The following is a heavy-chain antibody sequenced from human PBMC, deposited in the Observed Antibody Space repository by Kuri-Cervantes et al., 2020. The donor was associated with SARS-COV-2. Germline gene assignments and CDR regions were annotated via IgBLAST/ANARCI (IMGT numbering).Heavy chain of an antibody. CDR1: GFTFSSYD. D-gene: IGHD1-26*01. CDR2: IGTAGDT. Sequence: GESLKISCAACGFTFSSYDMHWVRQATGKGLEWVSAIGTAGDTYYPGSVKGQFTISRENAKNSLYLQMNSLRAGDTAVYYCAREGAFDNYYYYYMDVWGKGTTVTVSS. CDR3: AREGAFDNYYYYYMDV. V-gene: IGHV3-13*03. J-gene: IGHJ6*03.